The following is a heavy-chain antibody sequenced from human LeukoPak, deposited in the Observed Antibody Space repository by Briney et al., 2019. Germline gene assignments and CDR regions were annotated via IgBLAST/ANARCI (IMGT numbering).Heavy chain of an antibody. Sequence: ASVKVSCKASGYTFTSYGISWVRQAPGQGLEWMGWISAYNGNTNYAQKLLGRVTMTTDTSTSTAYMELRSLRSDDTAVYYCASNFYDILTGARYDAFDIWGQGTMVTVSS. CDR1: GYTFTSYG. D-gene: IGHD3-9*01. CDR3: ASNFYDILTGARYDAFDI. J-gene: IGHJ3*02. V-gene: IGHV1-18*01. CDR2: ISAYNGNT.